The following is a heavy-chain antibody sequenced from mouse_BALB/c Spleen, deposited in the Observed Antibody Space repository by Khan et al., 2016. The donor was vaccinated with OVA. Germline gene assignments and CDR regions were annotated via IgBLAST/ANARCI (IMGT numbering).Heavy chain of an antibody. CDR3: ARHPYHHNNIMDY. J-gene: IGHJ4*01. D-gene: IGHD1-3*01. Sequence: VQLQESGPGLVAPSQSLSITCTISGFSLTNYGVHWVRQPPGKGLEWLVVIWSDGSTTYNSALNSRLTISTDNSESQVFLQMNSLHTDDTAMYFCARHPYHHNNIMDYWGQGTSVTVSS. CDR1: GFSLTNYG. V-gene: IGHV2-6-1*01. CDR2: IWSDGST.